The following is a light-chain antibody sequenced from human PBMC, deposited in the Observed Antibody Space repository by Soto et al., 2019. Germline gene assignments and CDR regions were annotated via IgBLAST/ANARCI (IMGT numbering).Light chain of an antibody. CDR1: QSISSY. Sequence: DIQMTQSPSSLSASVGDRVTITCRASQSISSYLNWYQQKPGKAPKLLIYAASSLQSGVPSRFSGSGYATDFTITNSSLQPEDFATYYCQQSYSTPRTFGQGTKVEIK. J-gene: IGKJ1*01. V-gene: IGKV1-39*01. CDR2: AAS. CDR3: QQSYSTPRT.